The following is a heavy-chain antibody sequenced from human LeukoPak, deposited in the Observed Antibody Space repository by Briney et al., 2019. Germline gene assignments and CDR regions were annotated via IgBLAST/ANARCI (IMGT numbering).Heavy chain of an antibody. Sequence: GGSLRLSCAASGFTFSSYAMSWVRQAPGKGLEWVSAISGSGGSTYYADSVKGRYSISRDTSTNTLFMQMNSLRAEDTAVYYCARDRNSGRYYSDYWGQGTLVTVSS. CDR2: ISGSGGST. CDR3: ARDRNSGRYYSDY. V-gene: IGHV3-23*01. J-gene: IGHJ4*02. CDR1: GFTFSSYA. D-gene: IGHD1-26*01.